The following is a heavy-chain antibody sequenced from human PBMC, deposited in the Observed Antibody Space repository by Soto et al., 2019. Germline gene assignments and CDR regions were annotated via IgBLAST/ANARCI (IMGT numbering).Heavy chain of an antibody. CDR1: GFTFSSYS. D-gene: IGHD5-18*01. J-gene: IGHJ5*02. Sequence: EVQLVESGGGLVKPGGSLRLSCAASGFTFSSYSMNWVRQAPGKGLEWVSSISSSSSYIYYADSVKGRFTISRDNAKNSLYLQKNSLRVEDTAVYYCASGNSYGNERRFDPWGQGTLVTVSS. CDR2: ISSSSSYI. CDR3: ASGNSYGNERRFDP. V-gene: IGHV3-21*01.